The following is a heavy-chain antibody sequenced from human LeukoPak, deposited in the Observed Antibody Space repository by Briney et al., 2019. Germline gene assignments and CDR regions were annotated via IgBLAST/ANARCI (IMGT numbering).Heavy chain of an antibody. CDR3: ARQVATTGEGFDY. CDR2: IYYSGST. V-gene: IGHV4-39*01. J-gene: IGHJ4*02. Sequence: PSETLSLTCTVSGGSTSYGDYYWGWIRQPPGKGLEWIGSIYYSGSTDYRPSLRSRVTISIDTSKNQFSLKLSSVTAADTAVYYCARQVATTGEGFDYWGQGTVVTVSS. CDR1: GGSTSYGDYY. D-gene: IGHD7-27*01.